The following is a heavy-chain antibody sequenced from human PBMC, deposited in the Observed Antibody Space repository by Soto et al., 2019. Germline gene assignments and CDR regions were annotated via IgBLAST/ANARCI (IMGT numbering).Heavy chain of an antibody. CDR2: INHSGST. CDR3: ARGLRMIFGVVIYYYYGMDV. D-gene: IGHD3-3*01. Sequence: PSETLSLTCAVYGGSFSGYYWSWIRQPPGKGLEWIGEINHSGSTNYNPSLKSRVTISVDTSKNQFSLKLSSVTAADTAVYYCARGLRMIFGVVIYYYYGMDVWGQGTTVTVSS. J-gene: IGHJ6*02. CDR1: GGSFSGYY. V-gene: IGHV4-34*01.